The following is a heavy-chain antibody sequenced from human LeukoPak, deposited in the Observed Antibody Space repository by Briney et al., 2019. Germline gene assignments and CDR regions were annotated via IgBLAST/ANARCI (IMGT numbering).Heavy chain of an antibody. D-gene: IGHD3-10*01. CDR3: ASFTYYYGSGSSGYFDY. Sequence: PSKTLSLTCTVSNGSISSSSYYWGWIRQPPGKGLEWIGSIYYSGSTYYNPSLKSRVTISVDTSKNQLSLKLSSVTAADTAVYYCASFTYYYGSGSSGYFDYWGQGTLVTVSS. CDR2: IYYSGST. J-gene: IGHJ4*02. CDR1: NGSISSSSYY. V-gene: IGHV4-39*01.